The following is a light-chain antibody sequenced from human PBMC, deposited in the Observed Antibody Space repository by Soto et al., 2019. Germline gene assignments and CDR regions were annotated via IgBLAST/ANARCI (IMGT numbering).Light chain of an antibody. CDR1: ESVYSTY. V-gene: IGKV3-20*01. CDR3: QQYGSSSLT. Sequence: EIVFTQSPGTLSLSPGGRATLSCRASESVYSTYLAWYQQKPGQAPRLLMDGASSRAPGIPDRFSGTGSGTDFTLTISRLEPEDFAVYYCQQYGSSSLTFGGGTKVDIK. CDR2: GAS. J-gene: IGKJ4*01.